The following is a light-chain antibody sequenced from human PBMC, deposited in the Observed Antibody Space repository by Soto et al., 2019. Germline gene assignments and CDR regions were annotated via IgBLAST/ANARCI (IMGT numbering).Light chain of an antibody. J-gene: IGKJ5*01. CDR3: QQYNSYPNT. Sequence: IQVTQSPSSLSASVGDRVTITCRASQGISSYLAWYQQKPGKAPKLLIYTASSLESGVPSRFSGSGSGTDFTLTISSLQPEDFATYYCQQYNSYPNTFGQGTRLDI. CDR2: TAS. V-gene: IGKV1-13*02. CDR1: QGISSY.